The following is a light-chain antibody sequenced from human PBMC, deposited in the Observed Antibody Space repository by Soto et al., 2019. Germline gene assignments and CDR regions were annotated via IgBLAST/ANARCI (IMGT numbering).Light chain of an antibody. CDR3: QQYGSTPLT. CDR2: NAS. V-gene: IGKV3-20*01. CDR1: QSVGNNN. Sequence: EIVLTQSPGTLSLSPGERATLSCRASQSVGNNNLAWYQQKPGQAPRFLIYNASSRATCIPDRFSGSGSGTDFTLTISRLEPEDFAVYYCQQYGSTPLTFGGGTKV. J-gene: IGKJ4*01.